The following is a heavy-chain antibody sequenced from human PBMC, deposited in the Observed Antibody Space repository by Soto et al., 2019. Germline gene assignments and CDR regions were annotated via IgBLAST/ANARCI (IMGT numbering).Heavy chain of an antibody. V-gene: IGHV3-33*01. CDR3: ARAFCTNGVCYYFFDD. Sequence: GSLRLSCAASGFTFGTYAMHWVRQAPGKGLEWVAVIYYDGSNRYYGDAVKGRFTISRDNSKSTLYLQMSSLRAEDTAVYYCARAFCTNGVCYYFFDDWGHGTLVTVAS. CDR1: GFTFGTYA. D-gene: IGHD2-8*01. J-gene: IGHJ4*01. CDR2: IYYDGSNR.